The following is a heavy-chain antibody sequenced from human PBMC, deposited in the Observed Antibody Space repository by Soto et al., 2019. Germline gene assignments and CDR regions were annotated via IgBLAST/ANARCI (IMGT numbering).Heavy chain of an antibody. CDR3: ARDLCSSTSCYVPFDY. D-gene: IGHD2-2*01. CDR2: ISSSSSTI. V-gene: IGHV3-48*01. J-gene: IGHJ4*02. CDR1: GFTFSSYS. Sequence: PGGSLRLSCAAAGFTFSSYSRNWVRQAPGKGLEWVSYISSSSSTIYYADSVKGRFTISRDNAKNSLYLQMNSLRAEDTAVYYCARDLCSSTSCYVPFDYWGQGTLVTVSS.